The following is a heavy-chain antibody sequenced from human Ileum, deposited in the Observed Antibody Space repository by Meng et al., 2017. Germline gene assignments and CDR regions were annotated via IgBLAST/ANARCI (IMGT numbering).Heavy chain of an antibody. CDR2: LGAHPGDT. D-gene: IGHD3-10*01. CDR3: ARGTPGRSYCDY. V-gene: IGHV1-18*01. CDR1: DYTFTGYC. Sequence: QVQLVQSGAGVKKPGGSLQVSCKASDYTFTGYCVCLVRQAPGQGLEWMAWLGAHPGDTSHAPKFLGRVTVTADTATATAYMELRSLRSDDTAVHYCARGTPGRSYCDYWGLGTLVTVSS. J-gene: IGHJ4*02.